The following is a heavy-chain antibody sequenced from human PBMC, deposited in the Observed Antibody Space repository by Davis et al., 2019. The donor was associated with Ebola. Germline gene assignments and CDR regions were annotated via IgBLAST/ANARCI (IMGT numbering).Heavy chain of an antibody. D-gene: IGHD3-10*01. J-gene: IGHJ4*02. CDR3: AHRGYYGSGSWYYFDY. CDR2: IYWNDDK. CDR1: GFSLSTSGVG. Sequence: SGPTLVKPTQTLTLTCTFSGFSLSTSGVGVGWIRQPPGKALEWLALIYWNDDKRYSPSLKSRLTITKDTSKNQVVLTMTNMDPVDTATYYCAHRGYYGSGSWYYFDYWGQGTLVTVSS. V-gene: IGHV2-5*01.